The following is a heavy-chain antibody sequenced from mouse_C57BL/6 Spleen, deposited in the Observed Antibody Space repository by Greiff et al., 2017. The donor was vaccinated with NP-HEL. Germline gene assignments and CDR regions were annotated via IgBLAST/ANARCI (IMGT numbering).Heavy chain of an antibody. D-gene: IGHD1-1*01. CDR1: GFTFSSYG. CDR2: ISSGGSYT. CDR3: ARRGPYYGSSDWYFDV. J-gene: IGHJ1*03. V-gene: IGHV5-6*02. Sequence: DVMLVESGGDLVKPGGSLKLSCAASGFTFSSYGMSWVRQTPDKRLEWVATISSGGSYTYYPDSVKGRFTISRDNAKNTLYLQMSSLKSEDTAMYYCARRGPYYGSSDWYFDVWGTGTTVTVAS.